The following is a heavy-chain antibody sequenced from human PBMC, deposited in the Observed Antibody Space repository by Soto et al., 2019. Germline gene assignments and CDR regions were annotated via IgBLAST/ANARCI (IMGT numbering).Heavy chain of an antibody. D-gene: IGHD2-15*01. V-gene: IGHV1-2*04. CDR1: GYTFTGYY. CDR3: ARYGSGGSCYSDRGFDY. J-gene: IGHJ4*02. CDR2: INPNSGGT. Sequence: QVQLVQSGAEVKKPGASVKVSCKASGYTFTGYYMHWVRQAPGQGLEWMGWINPNSGGTNYAQKFQGWVTMTRDTSISTAYMEMSRLRSDDTAVYYCARYGSGGSCYSDRGFDYWGQGTLVTVSS.